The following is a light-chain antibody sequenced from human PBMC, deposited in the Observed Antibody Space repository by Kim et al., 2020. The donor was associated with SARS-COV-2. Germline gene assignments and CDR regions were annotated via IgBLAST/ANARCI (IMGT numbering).Light chain of an antibody. CDR2: EDN. Sequence: GKTVTISCTRSSGSIASNYVQWYQQRPGSAPTTVIYEDNQRPSGVPDRFSGSIDSSYNSASLTISGLKTEDEADYYCQSYDSSNRVFGGGTQLTVL. CDR3: QSYDSSNRV. V-gene: IGLV6-57*03. CDR1: SGSIASNY. J-gene: IGLJ3*02.